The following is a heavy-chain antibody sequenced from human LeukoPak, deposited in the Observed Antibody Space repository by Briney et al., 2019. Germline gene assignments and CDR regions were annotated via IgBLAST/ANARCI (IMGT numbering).Heavy chain of an antibody. CDR1: GYTFTGHY. V-gene: IGHV1-2*02. CDR3: ARVGSSGWDTFEQSPT. J-gene: IGHJ5*02. D-gene: IGHD6-19*01. Sequence: GASVKVSCKASGYTFTGHYMHWVRQAPGQGLEWMGWINPNSGGTNYAQKFQGRVSMTGDTSISTSYMELSRLSSDDTAVCYCARVGSSGWDTFEQSPTWGQGTLVTVSS. CDR2: INPNSGGT.